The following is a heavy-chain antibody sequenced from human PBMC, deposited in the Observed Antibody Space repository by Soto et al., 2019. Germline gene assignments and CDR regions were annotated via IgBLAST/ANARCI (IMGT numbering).Heavy chain of an antibody. Sequence: SETLSLTCAVYSGPFSGYYWSWIRQPPGKGLEWIGEIYHGLSIVYNPSLKSRVTISGDSSKNQFSLKLSSVTAADTAVYYCARHGGYYFDYWGQGTLVTVS. CDR3: ARHGGYYFDY. D-gene: IGHD3-16*01. J-gene: IGHJ4*02. V-gene: IGHV4-34*01. CDR1: SGPFSGYY. CDR2: IYHGLSI.